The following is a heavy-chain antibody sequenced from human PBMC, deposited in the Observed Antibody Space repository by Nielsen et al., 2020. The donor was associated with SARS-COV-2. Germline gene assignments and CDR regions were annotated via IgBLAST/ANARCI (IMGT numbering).Heavy chain of an antibody. Sequence: SVKVSCKASGYTFTSYAISWVRQAPGQGLEWMGGIIPIFGTANYAQKFQGRVTITADESTSTAYMELSSLRSEDTAVYYCARDGSGSYSYYYYGMDVWGQGTTVTVSS. CDR3: ARDGSGSYSYYYYGMDV. CDR2: IIPIFGTA. D-gene: IGHD1-26*01. V-gene: IGHV1-69*13. CDR1: GYTFTSYA. J-gene: IGHJ6*02.